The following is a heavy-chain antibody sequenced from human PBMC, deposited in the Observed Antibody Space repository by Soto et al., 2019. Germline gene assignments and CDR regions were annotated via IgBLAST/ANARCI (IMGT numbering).Heavy chain of an antibody. CDR2: ISGNDGDT. Sequence: EVQLLESGGGLVQPGGSLRLSCAASEFTFSIYAMNWVRQAAGMGLEWVSGISGNDGDTYYADSVKGRFTISRDNFKNRLYLQMNSLRVEDTAIYYCAKEAGAVAGNFDLWGRGTLVSVSA. V-gene: IGHV3-23*01. J-gene: IGHJ2*01. CDR1: EFTFSIYA. CDR3: AKEAGAVAGNFDL. D-gene: IGHD6-13*01.